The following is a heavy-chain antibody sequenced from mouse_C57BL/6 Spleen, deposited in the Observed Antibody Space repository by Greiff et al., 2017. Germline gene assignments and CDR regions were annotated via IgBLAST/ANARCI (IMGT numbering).Heavy chain of an antibody. CDR3: ARLGELGYYYAMDY. V-gene: IGHV1-69*01. CDR2: IDPSDSYT. CDR1: GYTFTSYW. J-gene: IGHJ4*01. Sequence: VQLQQPGAELVMPGASVKLSCKASGYTFTSYWMHWVKQRPGQGLEWIGEIDPSDSYTNYNQKFKGKSILTVDKSSSTAYMQLSSLTSEDSAVYYCARLGELGYYYAMDYWGQGTSVTVSS. D-gene: IGHD3-3*01.